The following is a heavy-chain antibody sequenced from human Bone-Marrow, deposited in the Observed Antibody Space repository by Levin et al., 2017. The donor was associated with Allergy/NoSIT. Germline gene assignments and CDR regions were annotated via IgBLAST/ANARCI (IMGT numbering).Heavy chain of an antibody. V-gene: IGHV3-74*01. Sequence: SCAASGFTFSSYWMHWVRQAPGKGLVWVSRINSDGSSTSYADSVKGRFTISRDNAKNTLYLQMNSLRAEDTAVYYCARDKAQIQLWDVWGKGTTVTVSS. CDR3: ARDKAQIQLWDV. J-gene: IGHJ6*04. CDR2: INSDGSST. CDR1: GFTFSSYW. D-gene: IGHD5-18*01.